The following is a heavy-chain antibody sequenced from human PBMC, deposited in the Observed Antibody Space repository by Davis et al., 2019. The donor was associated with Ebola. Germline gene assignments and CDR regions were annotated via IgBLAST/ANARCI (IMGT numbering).Heavy chain of an antibody. CDR1: GGSFSGYY. CDR3: ARGRRAGDYYYSMDV. D-gene: IGHD6-19*01. CDR2: INHSGST. Sequence: SETLSLTCAVYGGSFSGYYWSWIRQPPGKGLEWIGEINHSGSTNYNPSLKSRVTISVDTSKNQFSLKLSSVTAADTAVYYCARGRRAGDYYYSMDVWGQGTTVTVSS. V-gene: IGHV4-34*01. J-gene: IGHJ6*02.